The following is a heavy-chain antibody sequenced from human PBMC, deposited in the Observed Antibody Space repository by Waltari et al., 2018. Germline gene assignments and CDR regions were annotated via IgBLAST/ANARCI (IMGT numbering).Heavy chain of an antibody. J-gene: IGHJ4*02. CDR1: GFPFSPNA. CDR2: INGIGGNT. D-gene: IGHD3-16*01. Sequence: EVQVLESGGGLVQPGGSLRLSCSASGFPFSPNAMTWVRQAPGNGLEWVSTINGIGGNTYHADSVKGRFTISRDNSKNTLYLQMNSLRAEDTAIYYCAKDSSTLHYFDYWGQGTLVTVSS. V-gene: IGHV3-23*01. CDR3: AKDSSTLHYFDY.